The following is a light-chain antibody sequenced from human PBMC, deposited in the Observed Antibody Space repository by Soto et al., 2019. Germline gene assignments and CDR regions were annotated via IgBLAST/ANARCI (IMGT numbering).Light chain of an antibody. CDR1: QDIRHY. CDR3: QQYDNLPIA. J-gene: IGKJ3*01. CDR2: DAS. V-gene: IGKV1-33*01. Sequence: DIQMTQSPSSLSASVGDRVTITCQASQDIRHYLNWYQQKQGKAPKLLIYDASNLEKGVPSRFIGSGSATDFTVTISSLTTEDIETYYCQQYDNLPIAFGTGNKVDIK.